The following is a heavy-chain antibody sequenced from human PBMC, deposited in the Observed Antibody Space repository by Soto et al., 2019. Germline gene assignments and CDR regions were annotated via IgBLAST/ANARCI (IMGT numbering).Heavy chain of an antibody. V-gene: IGHV1-69*04. CDR3: AREFTDYYDSSGYYYSSWFDP. Sequence: SVKVSCKASGGTFSSYTISWVRQAPGQGLEWMGRIIPILGIANYAQKFQGRVTITADKSTSTAYMELSSLRSEDTAVYYCAREFTDYYDSSGYYYSSWFDPWGQGTLVTVSS. CDR2: IIPILGIA. D-gene: IGHD3-22*01. CDR1: GGTFSSYT. J-gene: IGHJ5*02.